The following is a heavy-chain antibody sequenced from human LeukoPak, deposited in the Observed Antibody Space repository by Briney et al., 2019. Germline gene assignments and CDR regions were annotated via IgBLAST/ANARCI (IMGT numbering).Heavy chain of an antibody. CDR2: IKAKSEGGTT. CDR3: AELGITMIGGV. J-gene: IGHJ6*04. D-gene: IGHD3-10*02. V-gene: IGHV3-15*01. Sequence: PGGSLRLSCTASGFIFSKAWMSWVRQAPGKGLEWVGRIKAKSEGGTTDYAAPVKGRFTISRDNAKNSLYLQMNSLRAEDTAVYYCAELGITMIGGVWGKGTTVTISS. CDR1: GFIFSKAW.